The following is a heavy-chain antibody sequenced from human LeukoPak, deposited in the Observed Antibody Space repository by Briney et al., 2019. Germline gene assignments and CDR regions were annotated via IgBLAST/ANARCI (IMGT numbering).Heavy chain of an antibody. CDR3: ARDRSGGSYFDY. CDR2: INHSGST. J-gene: IGHJ4*02. V-gene: IGHV4-34*01. CDR1: GGSFSGYY. D-gene: IGHD2-15*01. Sequence: PSETLSLTCAVYGGSFSGYYWSWIRQPPGKGLEWIGEINHSGSTNYNPSLKSRVTISVDTSKNQFSLKLSSVTAADTAVYHCARDRSGGSYFDYWGQGTLVTVSS.